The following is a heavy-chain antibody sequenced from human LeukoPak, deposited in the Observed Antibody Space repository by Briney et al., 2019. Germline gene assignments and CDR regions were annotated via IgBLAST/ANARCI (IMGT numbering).Heavy chain of an antibody. D-gene: IGHD2-2*01. V-gene: IGHV3-53*01. J-gene: IGHJ4*02. CDR3: AKDPYGTRYFDY. CDR1: GFSVSSNY. Sequence: GGSLRLSCAASGFSVSSNYITWVRLAPGKGLEWVSVIYTGGTTYFADSVKGRFTISRDNSKNTVYLQMNSLRAEDTAVYYCAKDPYGTRYFDYWGQGTLVTVSS. CDR2: IYTGGTT.